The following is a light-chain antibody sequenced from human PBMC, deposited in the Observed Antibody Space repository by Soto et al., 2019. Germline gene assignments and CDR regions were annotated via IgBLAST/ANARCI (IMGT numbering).Light chain of an antibody. Sequence: IGLKQSPAAVSLSPGERATLSCRASQSVSNFLAWYQQKPGQAPRLLIYGASTRATGIPARFSGSGSGTEFTLTISSLQSEDFVVYYCQQYNNWLWTFGQGTKVDIK. CDR3: QQYNNWLWT. CDR2: GAS. V-gene: IGKV3-15*01. J-gene: IGKJ1*01. CDR1: QSVSNF.